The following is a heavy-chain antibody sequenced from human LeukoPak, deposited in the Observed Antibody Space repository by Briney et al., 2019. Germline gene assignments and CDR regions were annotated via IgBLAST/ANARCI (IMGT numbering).Heavy chain of an antibody. CDR1: GFTFSSYW. J-gene: IGHJ4*02. Sequence: PGGSLRLSCAASGFTFSSYWMHWVRQAPGKGLVWVSRINSDGSSTRYADSVKGRFTISRDNAKNTLYLQMNSLRAEDTAVYYCARELSYGDPFYWGQGTLVTVSS. CDR2: INSDGSST. V-gene: IGHV3-74*01. CDR3: ARELSYGDPFY. D-gene: IGHD4-17*01.